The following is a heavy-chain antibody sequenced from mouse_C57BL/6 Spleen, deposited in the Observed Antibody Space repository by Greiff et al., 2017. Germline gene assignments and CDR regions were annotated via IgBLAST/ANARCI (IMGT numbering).Heavy chain of an antibody. CDR1: GYTFTSYW. J-gene: IGHJ2*01. D-gene: IGHD2-2*01. Sequence: QVQLQQPGAELVRPGSSVKLSCKASGYTFTSYWMDWVKQRPGQGLEWIGNIYPSDSESHYNQKFKDKATLTVDKSSSTAYMQLSSLTSEDSAVYYCARGRLPPYYFDYWGQGTTLTVSS. CDR2: IYPSDSES. CDR3: ARGRLPPYYFDY. V-gene: IGHV1-61*01.